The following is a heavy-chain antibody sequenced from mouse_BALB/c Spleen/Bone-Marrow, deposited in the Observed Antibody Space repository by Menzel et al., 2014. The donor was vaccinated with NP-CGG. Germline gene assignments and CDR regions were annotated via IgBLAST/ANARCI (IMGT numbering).Heavy chain of an antibody. CDR3: ARWEYYAIDY. Sequence: EVQLQQSGAELVKPGASVKLSCTASGFNIKDTYMHWVKQRPEQGLEWIGRIDPANGNTKYDPNFQGKATITADTSSNTDYLQHSSLTSEDTAVYYCARWEYYAIDYWGQGTSVTVSS. J-gene: IGHJ4*01. CDR1: GFNIKDTY. CDR2: IDPANGNT. V-gene: IGHV14-3*02. D-gene: IGHD4-1*01.